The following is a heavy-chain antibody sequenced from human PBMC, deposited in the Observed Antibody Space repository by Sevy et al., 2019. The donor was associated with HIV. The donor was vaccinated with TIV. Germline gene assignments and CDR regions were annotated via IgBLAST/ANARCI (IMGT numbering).Heavy chain of an antibody. V-gene: IGHV3-33*01. CDR2: IWYDGSNK. CDR3: ARDLVVVVPAGIGDYYYYYGMDV. Sequence: GGSLRLSCAASGFTFSSYGMHWVRQAPGKGLEWVAVIWYDGSNKYYADSVKGRFTISRDNSKNTLYLQMNSLRAEDTAVYYCARDLVVVVPAGIGDYYYYYGMDVWGQRTTVTVSS. D-gene: IGHD2-2*01. CDR1: GFTFSSYG. J-gene: IGHJ6*02.